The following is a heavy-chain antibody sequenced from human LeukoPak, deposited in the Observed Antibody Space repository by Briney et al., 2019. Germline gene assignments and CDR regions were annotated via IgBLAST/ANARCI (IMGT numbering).Heavy chain of an antibody. CDR3: AREISPYYGDYAV. V-gene: IGHV1-69*13. Sequence: SVKVSCKASGGTFSSYAISWVRQAPGQGLEWMGGIIPIFGTANYAQKFQGRVTITADESTSTAYMELSSLRSEDTAVYYCAREISPYYGDYAVWGQGTLVTVSS. D-gene: IGHD4-17*01. CDR1: GGTFSSYA. CDR2: IIPIFGTA. J-gene: IGHJ4*02.